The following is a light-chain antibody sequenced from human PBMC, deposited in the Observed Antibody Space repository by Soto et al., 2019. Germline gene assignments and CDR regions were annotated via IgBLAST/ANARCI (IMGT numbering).Light chain of an antibody. CDR2: EVT. CDR3: SSYTSSSTLV. V-gene: IGLV2-14*01. J-gene: IGLJ1*01. CDR1: SSGVGLFNY. Sequence: QSALTQPASVSGSPGQSITISCTGTSSGVGLFNYVSWYQQHPGRAPKLLIYEVTNRPAGVSNRSSGSKSGNTASLTISGLQAEDEADYYCSSYTSSSTLVFGSGTKVTVL.